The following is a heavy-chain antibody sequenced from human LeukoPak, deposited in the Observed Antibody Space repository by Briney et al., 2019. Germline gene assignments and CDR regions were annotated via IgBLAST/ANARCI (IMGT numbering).Heavy chain of an antibody. CDR1: GFTFSKYA. J-gene: IGHJ4*02. CDR3: AKEKVAIGFTLFDY. D-gene: IGHD2-15*01. CDR2: INDNGGDT. Sequence: GGSLRLSCAASGFTFSKYAMSWVRQAPGKGLEWVSGINDNGGDTFYADPVKGRFTISRDDSNNTLHLEMNSLRTEDMAVYYCAKEKVAIGFTLFDYWGQGILVLVST. V-gene: IGHV3-23*01.